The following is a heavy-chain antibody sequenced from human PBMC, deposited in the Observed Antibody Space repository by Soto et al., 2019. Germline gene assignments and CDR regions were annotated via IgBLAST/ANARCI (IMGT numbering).Heavy chain of an antibody. J-gene: IGHJ5*02. D-gene: IGHD6-19*01. CDR1: GFTFSNAW. CDR2: IYHSGRT. CDR3: ARRAVAGTSWFDH. Sequence: GSLRLSCAASGFTFSNAWMSWVRQAPGKGLEWVGEIYHSGRTNFNPSLKSRVTISIDQSKNQVSLKLSSVTAADTAVYYCARRAVAGTSWFDHWGQGTQVTVSS. V-gene: IGHV4-4*02.